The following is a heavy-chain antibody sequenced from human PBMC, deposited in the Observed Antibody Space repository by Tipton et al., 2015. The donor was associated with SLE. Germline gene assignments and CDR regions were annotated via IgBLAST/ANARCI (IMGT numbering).Heavy chain of an antibody. D-gene: IGHD2/OR15-2a*01. CDR1: GGSLKDHY. CDR2: INFTGKT. J-gene: IGHJ4*02. CDR3: ARGFTFPSS. V-gene: IGHV4-34*01. Sequence: TLSLTCALSGGSLKDHYGSWIRQSPEKGLEWIGEINFTGKTDYNPSLAGRVSISIDTSKNQFSLRLTSVTAADTAVYYCARGFTFPSSWGQGTLVTVSS.